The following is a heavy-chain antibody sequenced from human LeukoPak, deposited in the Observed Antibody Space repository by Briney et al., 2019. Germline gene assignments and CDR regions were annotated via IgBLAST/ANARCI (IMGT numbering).Heavy chain of an antibody. CDR1: GGSISSDY. V-gene: IGHV4-59*01. Sequence: PSETLSLTCTVSGGSISSDYWSWIRQPPGKGLEWIGYIYYSGSTNYNPSLKSRVTMSVDTSENQFSLKLSSVTAADTAVYYCARLRGYNCGLDSWGQGTLVTVSS. CDR2: IYYSGST. J-gene: IGHJ4*02. D-gene: IGHD5-18*01. CDR3: ARLRGYNCGLDS.